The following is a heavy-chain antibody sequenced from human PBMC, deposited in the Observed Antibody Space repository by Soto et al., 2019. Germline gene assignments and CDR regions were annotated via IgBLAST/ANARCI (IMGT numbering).Heavy chain of an antibody. V-gene: IGHV1-69*06. J-gene: IGHJ5*02. D-gene: IGHD6-13*01. CDR2: IIPIFGTA. CDR3: ARDGMEQQLENWFDP. Sequence: QVQLVQSGAEVKKPGSSVEVSCKASGGTFSSYAISWVRQAPGQGLEWMGGIIPIFGTANYAQKFQGRVTITADKSTSTAYMELSSLRSEDTAVYYCARDGMEQQLENWFDPWGQGTLVTVSS. CDR1: GGTFSSYA.